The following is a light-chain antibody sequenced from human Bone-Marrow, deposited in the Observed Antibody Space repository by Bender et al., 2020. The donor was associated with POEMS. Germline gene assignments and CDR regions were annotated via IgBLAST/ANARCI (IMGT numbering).Light chain of an antibody. CDR2: SNY. V-gene: IGLV1-47*02. J-gene: IGLJ3*02. Sequence: QSVLTQPPSVSGTPGQTITLSCSGITSNIGSNYVYWYQHLPGTAPRLVVYSNYQRPSGVPARFSGSKSGTSASLAISDIQSEDEGDYYCSSWDDSLSGWVFGGGTKLTVL. CDR1: TSNIGSNY. CDR3: SSWDDSLSGWV.